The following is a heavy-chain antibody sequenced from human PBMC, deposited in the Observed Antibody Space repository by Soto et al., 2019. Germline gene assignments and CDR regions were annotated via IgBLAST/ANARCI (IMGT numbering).Heavy chain of an antibody. CDR2: IYHGGTT. J-gene: IGHJ4*01. CDR3: ARVHVMVVAGSTFDY. Sequence: SETLSLTCPVSGYSISSCSYWAWIRQPPGRGPEWIASIYHGGTTFYNPSLKSRITISVDTSNNQFSLKLTSVTAADTAVYYCARVHVMVVAGSTFDYWGHGTLVNVSS. CDR1: GYSISSCSY. V-gene: IGHV4-38-2*01. D-gene: IGHD6-19*01.